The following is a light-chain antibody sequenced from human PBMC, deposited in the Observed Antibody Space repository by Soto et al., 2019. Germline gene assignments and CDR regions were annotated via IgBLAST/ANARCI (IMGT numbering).Light chain of an antibody. CDR1: SSNIGAGYD. V-gene: IGLV1-40*01. CDR3: QSYDSSLSAHVV. Sequence: QAVVTQPPSVSGAPGQRVTISCTGSSSNIGAGYDVHWYQQLPGTAPKVLIYGNSNRPSGVPDRFSGSKSGTSASLAITGLQAEDEANYYCQSYDSSLSAHVVFGGGTQLTVL. J-gene: IGLJ2*01. CDR2: GNS.